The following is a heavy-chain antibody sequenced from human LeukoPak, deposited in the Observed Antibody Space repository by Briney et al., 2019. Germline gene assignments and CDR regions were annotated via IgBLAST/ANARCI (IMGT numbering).Heavy chain of an antibody. V-gene: IGHV3-33*01. CDR1: GFTFSTYG. CDR3: ARDLMYTNTWRFDP. CDR2: IWNDGSNK. J-gene: IGHJ5*02. Sequence: PGGSLRLSCAASGFTFSTYGMHWVRQAPGKGLEWVAFIWNDGSNKYYGESVKGRFTISRDNPKNTLYLQMNSLRAEDSAVYYCARDLMYTNTWRFDPWGQGTLVTVSS. D-gene: IGHD6-13*01.